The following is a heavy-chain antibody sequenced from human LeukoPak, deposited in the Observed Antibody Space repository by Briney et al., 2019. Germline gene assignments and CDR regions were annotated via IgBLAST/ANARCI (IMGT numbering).Heavy chain of an antibody. V-gene: IGHV4-30-2*01. J-gene: IGHJ3*02. CDR3: ARDRGGGYCSSTSCPNAFDI. CDR2: IYHSGST. D-gene: IGHD2-2*01. Sequence: SETLSLTCTVSGGSISSGGYYWSWIRQPPGKGLEWIGYIYHSGSTYYNPSLKSRVTISVDRSKNQFSLKLSSVTAADTAVYYCARDRGGGYCSSTSCPNAFDIWGQGTMVTVSS. CDR1: GGSISSGGYY.